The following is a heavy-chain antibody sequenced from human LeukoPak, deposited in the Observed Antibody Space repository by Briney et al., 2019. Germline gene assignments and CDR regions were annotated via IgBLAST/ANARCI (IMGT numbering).Heavy chain of an antibody. CDR1: GFTFSDYY. Sequence: GGSLRLPCAASGFTFSDYYMSWIRQAPGKGLEWVSYISSSGSTIYYADSVKGRFTISRDNAKNSLYPQMNSLRAEDTAVYYCARGKLVGTLDYWGQGTLVTVSS. J-gene: IGHJ4*02. CDR3: ARGKLVGTLDY. CDR2: ISSSGSTI. D-gene: IGHD6-6*01. V-gene: IGHV3-11*01.